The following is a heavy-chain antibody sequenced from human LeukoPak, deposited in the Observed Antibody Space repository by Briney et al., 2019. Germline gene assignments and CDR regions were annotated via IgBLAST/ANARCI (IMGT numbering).Heavy chain of an antibody. V-gene: IGHV1-2*02. CDR3: APRGYSGGLFGFDY. J-gene: IGHJ4*02. CDR1: GYTFTGYY. CDR2: INPNSGGR. D-gene: IGHD6-19*01. Sequence: ASVKVSCKASGYTFTGYYMHWVRQAPGQGLEWVGWINPNSGGRNYAPRFQGRVTMARDTSIATAYMELSGLTSDDTVIYYCAPRGYSGGLFGFDYWGQGTLVTVSS.